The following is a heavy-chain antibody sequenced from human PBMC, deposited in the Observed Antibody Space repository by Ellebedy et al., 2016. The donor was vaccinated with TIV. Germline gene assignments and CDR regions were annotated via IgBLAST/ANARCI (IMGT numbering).Heavy chain of an antibody. D-gene: IGHD2-2*01. J-gene: IGHJ6*03. V-gene: IGHV3-23*01. CDR2: ISGSGDST. CDR1: GLTFSSYV. CDR3: AKDPANYYIYMDV. Sequence: GGSLRLXCAASGLTFSSYVMSWVRQAPGKGLEWVSAISGSGDSTYYADSVKGRFTISRDNSKSMMYLQMSSLRVEDTAVYFCAKDPANYYIYMDVWGKGTTVTVSS.